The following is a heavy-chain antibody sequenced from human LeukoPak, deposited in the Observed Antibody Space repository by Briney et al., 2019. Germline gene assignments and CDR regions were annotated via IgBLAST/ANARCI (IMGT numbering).Heavy chain of an antibody. J-gene: IGHJ5*02. Sequence: GGSLRLSCAASGFTFSSYAMSWVRQAPGRGLEWVSAISGSGGSTYYADSVKGRFTISRDNSKNTPYLQMNSLRAEDTAVYYCAKVRGSWGDDPWGQGTLVTVSS. D-gene: IGHD1-26*01. CDR1: GFTFSSYA. CDR2: ISGSGGST. V-gene: IGHV3-23*01. CDR3: AKVRGSWGDDP.